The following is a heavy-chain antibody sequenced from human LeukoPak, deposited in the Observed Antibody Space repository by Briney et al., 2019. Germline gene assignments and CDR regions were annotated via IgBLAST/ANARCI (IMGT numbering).Heavy chain of an antibody. J-gene: IGHJ3*02. CDR3: ARVNYDYVWGSYPPRGAFDI. V-gene: IGHV3-7*01. D-gene: IGHD3-16*01. Sequence: GGTLRLSCAASGFTFSSYGMSWVRQAPGKGLEWVANIKQDGSEKYYVDSVKGRFTISRDNAKNSLYLQMNSLRAEDTAVYYCARVNYDYVWGSYPPRGAFDIWGQGTMVTVSS. CDR1: GFTFSSYG. CDR2: IKQDGSEK.